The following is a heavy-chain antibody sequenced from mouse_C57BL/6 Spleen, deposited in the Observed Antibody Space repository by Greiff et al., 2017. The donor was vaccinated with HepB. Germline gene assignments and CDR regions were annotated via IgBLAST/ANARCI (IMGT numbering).Heavy chain of an antibody. Sequence: EVQLQQSGTVLSRPGASVKLSCKTSGYTFTSYWMHWVKQRPGQGLEWIGAIYPGNSDTSYNQKFKGKAKLTAVTSASTADMDLSSLPNEDFAVYYGTRGGDYDAFAYWGQGTLVTVSA. CDR2: IYPGNSDT. CDR1: GYTFTSYW. V-gene: IGHV1-5*01. J-gene: IGHJ3*01. D-gene: IGHD2-4*01. CDR3: TRGGDYDAFAY.